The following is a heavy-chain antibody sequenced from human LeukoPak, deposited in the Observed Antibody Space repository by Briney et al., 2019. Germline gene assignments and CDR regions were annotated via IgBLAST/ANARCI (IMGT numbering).Heavy chain of an antibody. CDR3: AKESEQWLCATDY. D-gene: IGHD6-19*01. J-gene: IGHJ4*02. V-gene: IGHV3-30*18. CDR1: GFTFSSYG. Sequence: GGSLRLSCAASGFTFSSYGMHWVRQAPGKGLEWVAVISYDGSNKYYADSVKGRFTISRDNSKNTLYLQMNSLRAEDTAVYYCAKESEQWLCATDYWGQGTLVTVSS. CDR2: ISYDGSNK.